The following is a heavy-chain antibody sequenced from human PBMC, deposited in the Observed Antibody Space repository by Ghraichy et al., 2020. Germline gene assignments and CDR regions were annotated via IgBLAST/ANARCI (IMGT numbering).Heavy chain of an antibody. CDR2: IYYSGST. Sequence: SQTLSLTCTVSGGSISSYYWNWIRQPPGKGLEWIGYIYYSGSTNYNPSLKSRVTISVDTSKNQFSLKLSSVTAADTAVYYCAREPPGGVVDYWGQGTLVTVSS. CDR1: GGSISSYY. D-gene: IGHD3-3*01. V-gene: IGHV4-59*01. CDR3: AREPPGGVVDY. J-gene: IGHJ4*02.